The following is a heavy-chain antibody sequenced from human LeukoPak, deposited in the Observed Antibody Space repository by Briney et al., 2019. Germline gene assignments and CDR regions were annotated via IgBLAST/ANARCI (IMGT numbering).Heavy chain of an antibody. J-gene: IGHJ4*02. CDR2: IIPIFGTA. CDR3: ARDQYCSSTSYYEPENRNHFDY. Sequence: SVKVSCKASGGTFSSYAISWVRQAPGQGLEWMGGIIPIFGTANYAQKFQGRVTITADESTSTAYMELSSLRSEDTAVYYCARDQYCSSTSYYEPENRNHFDYWGQGTLVTVSS. V-gene: IGHV1-69*13. D-gene: IGHD2-2*01. CDR1: GGTFSSYA.